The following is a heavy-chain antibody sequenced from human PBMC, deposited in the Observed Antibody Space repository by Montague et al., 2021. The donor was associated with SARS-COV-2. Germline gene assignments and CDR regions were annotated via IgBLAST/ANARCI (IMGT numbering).Heavy chain of an antibody. V-gene: IGHV4-30-2*01. CDR1: GGSISSGGYS. J-gene: IGHJ6*02. D-gene: IGHD3-10*01. CDR3: ARGSMVRGGKVYYGVDV. CDR2: IYHSGST. Sequence: TLSLTCAVSGGSISSGGYSWNWIRQPPGKGLEWIGYIYHSGSTYYNPFLKSRVTISLDSSKNQFSLNLTSVTAADTAVYYCARGSMVRGGKVYYGVDVWGQGTTVTVSS.